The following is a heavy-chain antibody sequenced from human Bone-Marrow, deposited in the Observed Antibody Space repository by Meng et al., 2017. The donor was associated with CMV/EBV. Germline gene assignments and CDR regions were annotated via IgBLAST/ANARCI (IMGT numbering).Heavy chain of an antibody. J-gene: IGHJ6*02. CDR1: GGTFSSYA. CDR3: ASWGRQLLWGYYYGMDV. CDR2: IIPILGIA. D-gene: IGHD2-2*01. Sequence: SVKVSCKASGGTFSSYAISWVRQAPGQGLEWMGGIIPILGIANYAQKFQGRVTITADKSTSTAYMELSSLRSEDTAVYYCASWGRQLLWGYYYGMDVWGQGTRVTVSS. V-gene: IGHV1-69*10.